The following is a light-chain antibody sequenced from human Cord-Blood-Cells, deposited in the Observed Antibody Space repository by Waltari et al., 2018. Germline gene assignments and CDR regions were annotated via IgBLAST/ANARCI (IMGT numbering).Light chain of an antibody. J-gene: IGLJ3*02. CDR2: DVS. CDR1: SSDVGGYNY. Sequence: QSALTQPASVSGSPGPSLTISCTGTSSDVGGYNYVYWYQQHPGKAPRLIIDDVSNRPSGVSNRFSGSKSGHTASLTISWLQPEDEADYYCSSYTSSSTPLVFGGGTKLTVL. CDR3: SSYTSSSTPLV. V-gene: IGLV2-14*01.